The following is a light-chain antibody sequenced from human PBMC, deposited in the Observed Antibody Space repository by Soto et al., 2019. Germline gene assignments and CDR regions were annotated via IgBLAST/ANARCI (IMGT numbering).Light chain of an antibody. CDR3: QQLRMYPST. Sequence: IQLTQSPSSLSASVGDRVTITCRASQDIAIYLAWYQQKPGEATKLLIYAASTLYGGVPSRVSGSGSGTDVALTITSLQAEDFATYYCQQLRMYPSTFGGGTKVDIK. CDR2: AAS. J-gene: IGKJ4*01. V-gene: IGKV1-9*01. CDR1: QDIAIY.